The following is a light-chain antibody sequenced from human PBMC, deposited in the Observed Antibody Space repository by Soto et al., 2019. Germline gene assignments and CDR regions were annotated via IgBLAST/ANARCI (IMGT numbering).Light chain of an antibody. CDR1: QSISSW. CDR3: QQYNSYSVT. CDR2: DAS. J-gene: IGKJ1*01. Sequence: DIQMTQSPSTLSASVGDRVTITCRASQSISSWLAWYQQKXXKAPKLLIYDASSLESGVPSRFSGSGSGTEFTLTISSLQPDDFATYYCQQYNSYSVTFGQGTKVEIK. V-gene: IGKV1-5*01.